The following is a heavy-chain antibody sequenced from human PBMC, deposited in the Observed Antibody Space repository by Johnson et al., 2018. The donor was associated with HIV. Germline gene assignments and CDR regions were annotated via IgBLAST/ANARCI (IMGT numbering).Heavy chain of an antibody. CDR1: GFSVSTNY. J-gene: IGHJ3*02. V-gene: IGHV3-23*04. D-gene: IGHD3-22*01. CDR3: AKETRDSRSAFDI. CDR2: MSGSGAVT. Sequence: VQLVESGGGLVQPGGSLRLSCAVSGFSVSTNYINWVRQAPGKGLEWVSSMSGSGAVTYYADSVKGRFTISRDNSKNRLFLQMNSLRAEDPAVYYCAKETRDSRSAFDIWGQGTMVTVSS.